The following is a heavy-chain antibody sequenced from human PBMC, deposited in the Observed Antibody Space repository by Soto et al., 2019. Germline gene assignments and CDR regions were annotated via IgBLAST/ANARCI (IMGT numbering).Heavy chain of an antibody. J-gene: IGHJ5*02. CDR3: ARDRGEWELLESGFDP. CDR2: INPNSGGT. V-gene: IGHV1-2*02. D-gene: IGHD1-26*01. Sequence: ASVKVSCKASGYTFTGYYMHWVRQAPRQGLEWMGWINPNSGGTNYAQKFQGRVTMTRDTSISTAYMELSRLRSDDTAVYYCARDRGEWELLESGFDPWGQGTLVTVSS. CDR1: GYTFTGYY.